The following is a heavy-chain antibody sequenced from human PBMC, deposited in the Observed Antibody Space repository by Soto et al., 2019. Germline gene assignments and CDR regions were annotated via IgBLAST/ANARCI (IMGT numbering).Heavy chain of an antibody. CDR1: GFTFSDYY. D-gene: IGHD3-22*01. J-gene: IGHJ4*02. V-gene: IGHV3-11*06. Sequence: PGGSLRLSCAASGFTFSDYYMSWIRQAPGKGLEWVSYISSSSSYTNYADSVKGRFTISRDNAKSSLYLQMNSLRAEDTAVYYCARDRYYYDSSGFDYWGQGTLVTVSS. CDR3: ARDRYYYDSSGFDY. CDR2: ISSSSSYT.